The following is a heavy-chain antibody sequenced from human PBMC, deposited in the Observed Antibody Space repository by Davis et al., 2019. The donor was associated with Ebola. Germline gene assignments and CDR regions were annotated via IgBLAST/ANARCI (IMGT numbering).Heavy chain of an antibody. Sequence: GESLKISCAASGFTFSSYGMHWVRQAPGKGLEWVAVIWYDGSNKYYADSVKGRFTISRDNSKNTLYLQMNSLRAEDTAVYYCAKEAAGAARTSYGMDVWGQGTTVTVSS. CDR2: IWYDGSNK. V-gene: IGHV3-30*02. CDR1: GFTFSSYG. J-gene: IGHJ6*02. CDR3: AKEAAGAARTSYGMDV. D-gene: IGHD6-6*01.